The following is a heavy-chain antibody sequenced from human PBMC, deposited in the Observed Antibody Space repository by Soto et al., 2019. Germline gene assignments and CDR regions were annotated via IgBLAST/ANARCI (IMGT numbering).Heavy chain of an antibody. CDR1: GGSISSSSYY. D-gene: IGHD3-10*01. V-gene: IGHV4-39*01. CDR3: ARKVGVESSGSYPTYYYYYGMDV. J-gene: IGHJ6*02. Sequence: SETLSLTCTVSGGSISSSSYYWGWIRQPPGKGLEWIGSIYCSGSTYYNPSLKSRVTISVDTSKNQFSLKLSSVTAADTAVYYCARKVGVESSGSYPTYYYYYGMDVWGQGTTVTVSS. CDR2: IYCSGST.